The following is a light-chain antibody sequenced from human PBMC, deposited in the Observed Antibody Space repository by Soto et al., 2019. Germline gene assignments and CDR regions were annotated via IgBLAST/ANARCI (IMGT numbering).Light chain of an antibody. CDR1: QSVSSN. Sequence: EIVMTQSPATLSVSPGERATLSCRASQSVSSNLAWYQQKPGQAPRLLIYGASTRAPGIPARFSGSGSGTEFTLTISSLQSEDFAVYYCQQYNNWWTFGQGTKV. CDR3: QQYNNWWT. V-gene: IGKV3-15*01. J-gene: IGKJ1*01. CDR2: GAS.